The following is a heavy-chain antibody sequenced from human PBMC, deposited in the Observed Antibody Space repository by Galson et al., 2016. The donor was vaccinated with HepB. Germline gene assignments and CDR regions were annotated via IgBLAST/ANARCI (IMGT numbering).Heavy chain of an antibody. CDR2: ISWGGGST. D-gene: IGHD2/OR15-2a*01. J-gene: IGHJ6*02. V-gene: IGHV3-43*01. CDR3: AKDKEETTSRYYYYGMDV. Sequence: SLRLSCAASGFTFDDYTMHWVRQVPGKGLEWVSLISWGGGSTYYADSVKGRFTVSRDNTKTSLYLQMNSLRTEDTALYYCAKDKEETTSRYYYYGMDVWGQGTTVTVSS. CDR1: GFTFDDYT.